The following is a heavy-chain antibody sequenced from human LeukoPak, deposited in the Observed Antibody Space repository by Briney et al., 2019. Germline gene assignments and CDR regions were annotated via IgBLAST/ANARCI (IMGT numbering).Heavy chain of an antibody. V-gene: IGHV1-18*01. J-gene: IGHJ1*01. CDR1: GGTFTSYG. Sequence: ASVKVSCKASGGTFTSYGFSWVRQAPGQGLEWMGWISAYSGDTNYAQNLQGRVTMTTDTSTSTAYMELRGLTSDDTAVYYCARDRGVAATRYFQHWGQGTLVTVSS. D-gene: IGHD2-15*01. CDR3: ARDRGVAATRYFQH. CDR2: ISAYSGDT.